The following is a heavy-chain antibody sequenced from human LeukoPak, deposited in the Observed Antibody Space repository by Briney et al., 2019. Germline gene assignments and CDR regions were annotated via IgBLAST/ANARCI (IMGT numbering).Heavy chain of an antibody. J-gene: IGHJ4*02. D-gene: IGHD5-18*01. CDR3: ARDVDTAMVYFDY. CDR1: GFTFSSYW. CDR2: INSDGSST. Sequence: GGSLRLSCAASGFTFSSYWMHWVRQAPGQGLVWVSRINSDGSSTSYADSVKGRFTISRDNAKNTLYLQMNSLRAEDTAVYYCARDVDTAMVYFDYWGQGTLVTVSS. V-gene: IGHV3-74*01.